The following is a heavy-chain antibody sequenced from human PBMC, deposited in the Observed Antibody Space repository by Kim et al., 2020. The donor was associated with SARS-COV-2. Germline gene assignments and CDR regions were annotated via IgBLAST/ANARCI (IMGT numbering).Heavy chain of an antibody. J-gene: IGHJ4*02. D-gene: IGHD3-22*01. V-gene: IGHV5-51*01. CDR1: GYSFTSYW. Sequence: GESLKISCKGSGYSFTSYWIGWVRQMPGKGLEWMGLIYPGDSDTRYSPSFQGQVTISADKSISTAYLQWSSLKASDTAMYYCARQSEYTYYYDSSGPLADYWGQGTLVTVSS. CDR2: IYPGDSDT. CDR3: ARQSEYTYYYDSSGPLADY.